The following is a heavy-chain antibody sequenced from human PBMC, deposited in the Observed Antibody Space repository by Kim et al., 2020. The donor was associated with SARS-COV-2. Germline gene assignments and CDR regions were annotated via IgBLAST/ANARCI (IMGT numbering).Heavy chain of an antibody. CDR2: T. Sequence: TYYADSVKGRFTISRDNSKNTLYLQMNSLRAEDTAVYYCAKAMSTGYFDYWGQGTLVTVSS. D-gene: IGHD3-22*01. CDR3: AKAMSTGYFDY. V-gene: IGHV3-23*01. J-gene: IGHJ4*02.